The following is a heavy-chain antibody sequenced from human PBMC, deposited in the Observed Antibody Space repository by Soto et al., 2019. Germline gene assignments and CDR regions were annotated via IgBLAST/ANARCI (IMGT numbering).Heavy chain of an antibody. Sequence: SETLSLTCTVSAASFSKYYWSWIRQPPGKGLEWIGYIYFNGNTNYNPSLKRRVTISIDTSKKQVSLNLTSVTDADTAVYYCASVTFGGVVLAHWGQGTLVTVSS. CDR2: IYFNGNT. J-gene: IGHJ4*02. CDR1: AASFSKYY. D-gene: IGHD3-16*01. CDR3: ASVTFGGVVLAH. V-gene: IGHV4-59*01.